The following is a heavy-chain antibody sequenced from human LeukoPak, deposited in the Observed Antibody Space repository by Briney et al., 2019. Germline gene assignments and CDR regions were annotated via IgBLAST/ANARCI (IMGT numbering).Heavy chain of an antibody. V-gene: IGHV4-39*01. Sequence: SETLSLTCTVSGGSISSSSYYWGWIRQPPGKGLEWIGSIYYSGSTYYNPSLKSRVTISVDTSKNQFSLKLSSVTAADTAVYYCARRYGSSWCHYFDYWGQGTLVTVSS. J-gene: IGHJ4*02. CDR3: ARRYGSSWCHYFDY. CDR2: IYYSGST. D-gene: IGHD6-13*01. CDR1: GGSISSSSYY.